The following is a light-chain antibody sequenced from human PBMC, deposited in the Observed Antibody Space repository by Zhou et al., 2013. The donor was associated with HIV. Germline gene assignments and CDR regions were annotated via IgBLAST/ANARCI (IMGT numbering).Light chain of an antibody. CDR1: QSISTY. J-gene: IGKJ4*01. V-gene: IGKV1-39*01. CDR3: QQSYSTPPVT. Sequence: DFQMTQSPSSLSASVGDWVTITCRASQSISTYLNWYQQKPGKAPKLLIYAASTLQSRVPSRFSGSGSGTDFTLTISSLQPEDFAIYYCQQSYSTPPVTFGGGTKVEIK. CDR2: AAS.